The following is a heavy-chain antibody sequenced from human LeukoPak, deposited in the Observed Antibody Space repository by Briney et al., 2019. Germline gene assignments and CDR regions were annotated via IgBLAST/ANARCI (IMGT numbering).Heavy chain of an antibody. D-gene: IGHD3-22*01. V-gene: IGHV3-15*07. CDR1: GFIISNGW. J-gene: IGHJ4*02. CDR2: IKSKTDGGAI. CDR3: TTTHSSGFDC. Sequence: SGGSLRLSCAASGFIISNGWMNWVRQAPGKGPEWVGRIKSKTDGGAIEYAAPVKGRFIISRDDSKNTMYLQMNSLKTEDTAVYYCTTTHSSGFDCWGQGTLVTVSS.